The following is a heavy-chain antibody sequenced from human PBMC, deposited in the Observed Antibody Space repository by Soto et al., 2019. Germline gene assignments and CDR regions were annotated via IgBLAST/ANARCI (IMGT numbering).Heavy chain of an antibody. D-gene: IGHD3-22*01. Sequence: ASVKVSCKASGYTFTGYYMHCVRQAPGQGLEWMGWINPNSGGTNYAQKFQGRVTMTRDTSISTAYMELSRLRSDDTAVYYCARDQGPFYYDSSGTFDYWGQGTLVTVSS. CDR1: GYTFTGYY. CDR2: INPNSGGT. J-gene: IGHJ4*02. CDR3: ARDQGPFYYDSSGTFDY. V-gene: IGHV1-2*02.